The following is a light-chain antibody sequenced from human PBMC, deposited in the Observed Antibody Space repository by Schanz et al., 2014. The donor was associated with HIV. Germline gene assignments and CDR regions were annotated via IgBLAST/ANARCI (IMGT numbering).Light chain of an antibody. CDR2: EVS. J-gene: IGLJ2*01. V-gene: IGLV2-8*01. CDR3: CSYAGSSTSYVV. CDR1: SSDVGGYNY. Sequence: QSALTQPPSASGSPGQSVTISCTGTSSDVGGYNYVSWCQQHPGKAPKLMIYEVSKRPSGVPDRFSGSKSGNTASLTISGLQAEDEADYYCCSYAGSSTSYVVFGGGTKLTVL.